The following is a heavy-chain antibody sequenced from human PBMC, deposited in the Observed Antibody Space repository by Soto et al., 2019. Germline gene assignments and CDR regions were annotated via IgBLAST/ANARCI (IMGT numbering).Heavy chain of an antibody. D-gene: IGHD3-22*01. CDR2: FEPEDGET. J-gene: IGHJ4*03. CDR3: GTIAYYYDSSGYNVFDY. Sequence: ERQAPGKGLEWMGGFEPEDGETIYAQKLRGRVTMTEDTSTDTAYIELSSLRSEDRDVYYCGTIAYYYDSSGYNVFDYWGQGTTVTVSS. V-gene: IGHV1-24*01.